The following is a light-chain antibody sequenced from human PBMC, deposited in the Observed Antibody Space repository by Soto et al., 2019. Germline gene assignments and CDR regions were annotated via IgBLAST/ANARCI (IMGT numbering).Light chain of an antibody. CDR3: QQYNRWPRT. V-gene: IGKV3-15*01. J-gene: IGKJ1*01. CDR1: QSVSTN. Sequence: EAVMTQSPATLSVSPGERATLSCRASQSVSTNLAWYQQKPGQAPRLLIYDASTRATGVPVRFSGSGSGTDFTLSISSMQSEDFAIFYCQQYNRWPRTFGPGTKVEI. CDR2: DAS.